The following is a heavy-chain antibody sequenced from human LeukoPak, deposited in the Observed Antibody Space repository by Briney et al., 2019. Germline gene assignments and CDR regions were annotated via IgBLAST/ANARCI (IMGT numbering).Heavy chain of an antibody. CDR1: GYSFTSYW. J-gene: IGHJ4*02. CDR3: ARRVKQQGATTTFDY. D-gene: IGHD1-26*01. CDR2: IYPGDSDT. V-gene: IGHV5-51*01. Sequence: KSGESLKISCKGSGYSFTSYWIGWVRQMPGKGLEWMGIIYPGDSDTRHSPSFQGQVTISADKSISTAYLQWSSLKASDTAMYYCARRVKQQGATTTFDYWGQGTLVTVSS.